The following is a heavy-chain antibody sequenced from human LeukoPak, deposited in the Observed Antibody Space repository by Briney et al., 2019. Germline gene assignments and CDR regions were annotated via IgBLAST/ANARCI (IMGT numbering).Heavy chain of an antibody. V-gene: IGHV3-64*01. Sequence: GGSLRLSCAASGFTFSSYAMHWVRQAPGKGLEYVSAISSNGGSTYYANSVKGRFTISRDNSKNTLYLQMGSLRAEDMAVYYCASRSNWGSGYWGQGTLVTVSS. D-gene: IGHD7-27*01. J-gene: IGHJ4*02. CDR3: ASRSNWGSGY. CDR2: ISSNGGST. CDR1: GFTFSSYA.